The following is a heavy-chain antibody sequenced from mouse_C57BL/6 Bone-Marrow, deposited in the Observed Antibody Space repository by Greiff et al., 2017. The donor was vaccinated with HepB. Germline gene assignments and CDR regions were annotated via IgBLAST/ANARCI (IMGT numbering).Heavy chain of an antibody. CDR3: AGGNSYFDY. D-gene: IGHD2-1*01. CDR2: IDPSDSYT. J-gene: IGHJ2*01. CDR1: GYTFTSYW. Sequence: QVQLKQPGAELVMPGASVKLSCKASGYTFTSYWMHWVKQRPGQGLEWIGEIDPSDSYTNYNQKFKGKSTLTVDKSSSTAYMQLSSLTSEDSAVYYCAGGNSYFDYWGQGTTLTVSS. V-gene: IGHV1-69*01.